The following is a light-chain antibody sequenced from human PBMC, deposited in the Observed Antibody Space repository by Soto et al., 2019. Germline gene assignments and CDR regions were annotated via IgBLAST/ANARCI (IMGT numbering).Light chain of an antibody. J-gene: IGLJ2*01. CDR2: EVN. Sequence: QSALTQPPSASGSPGQSVTISCTGTSSDIGAYNSVSWYQQHPGKAPPLMIYEVNKRPSGVPDRFSGSKSGNTASLTVSGLQAEDEADYYCSSSAGSNTFLVFGGGTQLTVL. CDR3: SSSAGSNTFLV. CDR1: SSDIGAYNS. V-gene: IGLV2-8*01.